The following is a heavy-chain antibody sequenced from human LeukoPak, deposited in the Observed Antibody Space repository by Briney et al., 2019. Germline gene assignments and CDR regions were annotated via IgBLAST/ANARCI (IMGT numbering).Heavy chain of an antibody. V-gene: IGHV3-15*01. Sequence: PGGSLRLSCAASGFTFSNAWMSWVRQAPGKGREWVGRIKSKTDGGTTDYAAPVKGRFTISRDDSKNTLYLQMNSLKTEDTAVYYCTTAPYFDWLSRWDAFDIWGQGTMVTVSS. CDR2: IKSKTDGGTT. J-gene: IGHJ3*02. D-gene: IGHD3-9*01. CDR3: TTAPYFDWLSRWDAFDI. CDR1: GFTFSNAW.